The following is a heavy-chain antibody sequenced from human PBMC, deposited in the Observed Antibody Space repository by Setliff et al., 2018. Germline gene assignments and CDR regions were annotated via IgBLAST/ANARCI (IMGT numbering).Heavy chain of an antibody. V-gene: IGHV3-20*04. CDR2: INWDGRTK. CDR1: GFTFDKHG. CDR3: AKGGQQVAPDGRWFDP. D-gene: IGHD6-13*01. J-gene: IGHJ5*02. Sequence: AGGSLRLSCAASGFTFDKHGMNWVRQAPGKGLEWVSTINWDGRTKGYADSVKGRFTISRDNSKNTLYLQMSSLRDDDTAVYYCAKGGQQVAPDGRWFDPWGQGSLVTVSS.